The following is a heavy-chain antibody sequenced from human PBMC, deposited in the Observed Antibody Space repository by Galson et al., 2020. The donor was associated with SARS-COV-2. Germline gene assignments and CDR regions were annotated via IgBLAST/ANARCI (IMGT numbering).Heavy chain of an antibody. CDR1: GFTFSSYW. CDR3: VRGHIVGFYQDF. CDR2: MIGDETRT. D-gene: IGHD2-2*01. Sequence: GESLKISCAASGFTFSSYWMHWVRQTPGKGLVWLARMIGDETRTNYADSVRGRFTISRDNAKNTVYLQMDSLTDEDTAVYYCVRGHIVGFYQDFWGQGTLVTVSS. V-gene: IGHV3-74*01. J-gene: IGHJ4*02.